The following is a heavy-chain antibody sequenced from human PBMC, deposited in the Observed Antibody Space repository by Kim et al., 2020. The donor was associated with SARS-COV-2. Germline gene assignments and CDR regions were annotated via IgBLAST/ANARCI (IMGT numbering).Heavy chain of an antibody. CDR2: IWYDGSKK. J-gene: IGHJ4*02. CDR1: GFTFNNYG. Sequence: GGSLRLSCATSGFTFNNYGMHWVRQSPGKGLEWVAVIWYDGSKKYYAESVKGRFSISRDDSKNTLHLQMNSLRVEDTALYYCAREFASLRTFDYWGQGTLVTVSS. CDR3: AREFASLRTFDY. V-gene: IGHV3-33*01. D-gene: IGHD4-17*01.